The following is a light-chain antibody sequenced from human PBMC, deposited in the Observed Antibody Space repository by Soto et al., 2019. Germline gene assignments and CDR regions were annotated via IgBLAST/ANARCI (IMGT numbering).Light chain of an antibody. CDR3: QSYDSSLSVV. V-gene: IGLV1-40*01. Sequence: QSVLTQPPSVSGAPGQRVTISCTGSSSNIGAGYDVHWYLQLPGTAPKLLIYTNNNRPSGVPDRFSGSKSGTSASLAITGLQAEDEADYYCQSYDSSLSVVFGGGTKVTVL. CDR1: SSNIGAGYD. J-gene: IGLJ2*01. CDR2: TNN.